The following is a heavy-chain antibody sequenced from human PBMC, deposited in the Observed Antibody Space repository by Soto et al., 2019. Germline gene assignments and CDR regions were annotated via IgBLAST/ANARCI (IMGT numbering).Heavy chain of an antibody. J-gene: IGHJ3*02. CDR1: GYTFTSYY. V-gene: IGHV1-46*01. CDR2: INPSGGST. D-gene: IGHD6-19*01. CDR3: ARPVKGSVWSAVFDM. Sequence: GASVKVSCKASGYTFTSYYMHWVRQAPGQGLEWMGIINPSGGSTSYAQKFQGRVTMTRDTSTSTVYMELSSLRSEDTAVYYCARPVKGSVWSAVFDMWGQGTKVSVTS.